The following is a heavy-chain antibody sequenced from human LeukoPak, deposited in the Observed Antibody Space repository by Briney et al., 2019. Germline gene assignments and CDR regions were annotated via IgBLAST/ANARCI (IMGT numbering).Heavy chain of an antibody. J-gene: IGHJ4*02. CDR3: ARDAEPGYSSSWYSDY. Sequence: PGGSLRLSCAASGFTFNNYGMHWVRQAPGKGLEYVSAISSNGGSTYYANSVKGRFTISRDNSKNTLYLQMGSLRAEDMAVYYCARDAEPGYSSSWYSDYWGQGTLVTVSS. CDR2: ISSNGGST. V-gene: IGHV3-64*01. CDR1: GFTFNNYG. D-gene: IGHD6-13*01.